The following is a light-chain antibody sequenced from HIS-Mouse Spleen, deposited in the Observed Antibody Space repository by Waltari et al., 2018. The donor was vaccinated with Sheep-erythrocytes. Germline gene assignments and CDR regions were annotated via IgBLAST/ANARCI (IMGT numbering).Light chain of an antibody. Sequence: QSALTQPASVSGSPGQSITISCTGTSSDVGSYNLVSWYQQHPGKAPKLMIYEGIKRPSGVSHCFSGSKAGNTASLTISGLQAEDEADYYCCSYAGSSTPWVFGGGTKLTVL. CDR1: SSDVGSYNL. J-gene: IGLJ3*02. CDR2: EGI. CDR3: CSYAGSSTPWV. V-gene: IGLV2-23*01.